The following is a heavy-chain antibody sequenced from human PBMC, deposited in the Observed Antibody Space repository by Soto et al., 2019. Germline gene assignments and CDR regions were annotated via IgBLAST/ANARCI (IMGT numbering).Heavy chain of an antibody. CDR3: AHREGIMVPGFDP. CDR1: GFSLSTSGVG. CDR2: IHWNDAK. D-gene: IGHD2-8*01. J-gene: IGHJ5*02. Sequence: QITLKESGPTLVKPTQTLTLTCTFSGFSLSTSGVGVVWVRQPPGKALEWLALIHWNDAKHYNSSLKSRLTISKDTSKDTVVLTMTNMATVDTATYYCAHREGIMVPGFDPWGPGTVVAVSS. V-gene: IGHV2-5*01.